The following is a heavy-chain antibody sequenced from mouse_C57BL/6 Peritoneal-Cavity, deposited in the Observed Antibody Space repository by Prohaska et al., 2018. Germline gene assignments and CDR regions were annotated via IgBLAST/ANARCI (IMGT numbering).Heavy chain of an antibody. Sequence: EVQLLETGGGLVQPGGSRGLSCEGSGFTFSGFWMSWVRQTPWKTLEWIGDINSDCSAINDAPSIKDRFTIFRDYDKRTLYMHMSNVTFEDKATYFCMRHGYQWKLDGWVTGTKVTVSS. D-gene: IGHD2-2*01. CDR2: INSDCSAI. CDR1: GFTFSGFW. J-gene: IGHJ1*03. CDR3: MRHGYQWKLDG. V-gene: IGHV11-2*01.